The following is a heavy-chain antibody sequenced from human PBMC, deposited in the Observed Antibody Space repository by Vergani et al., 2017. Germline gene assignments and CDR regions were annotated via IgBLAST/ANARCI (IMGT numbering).Heavy chain of an antibody. D-gene: IGHD6-13*01. CDR2: ISSSSSYI. Sequence: EVQLVESGGGLVKPGGSLRLSCAASGFTFSSYSMNWVRQAPGKGLEWVSSISSSSSYIYYADSVKGRFTISRDNAKTSLYLQMNSLRAEDTAVYYCARYPIAAAGPWGQGTLVTVSS. CDR1: GFTFSSYS. CDR3: ARYPIAAAGP. J-gene: IGHJ5*02. V-gene: IGHV3-21*01.